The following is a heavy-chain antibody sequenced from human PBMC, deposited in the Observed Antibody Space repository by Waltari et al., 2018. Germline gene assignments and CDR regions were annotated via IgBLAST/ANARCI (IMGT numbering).Heavy chain of an antibody. J-gene: IGHJ4*02. Sequence: EVQLVESGGGLIQPGGSLRLSCAASGFTVSSNYMSWVRQAPGKGLEWVSVIYSGGSTYYADSVKGRFTISRDNSKNTLYLQMNSLRAEDTAVYYCARGSSGWTYYFDYWGQGTLVTVSS. CDR3: ARGSSGWTYYFDY. CDR2: IYSGGST. D-gene: IGHD6-19*01. V-gene: IGHV3-53*01. CDR1: GFTVSSNY.